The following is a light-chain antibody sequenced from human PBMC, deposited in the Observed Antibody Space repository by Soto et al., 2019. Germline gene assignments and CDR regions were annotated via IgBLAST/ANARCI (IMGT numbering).Light chain of an antibody. CDR1: QSVSSN. V-gene: IGKV3-15*01. Sequence: EIVMTQSPATLSVSPGERATLSCRASQSVSSNLAWYQQKPGQAPRLLIYGASTRATGIPARFSGSGSGTEFTLTISGLQSEDFAVYYCQQYGSSPTFGQGTKVDIK. CDR3: QQYGSSPT. J-gene: IGKJ1*01. CDR2: GAS.